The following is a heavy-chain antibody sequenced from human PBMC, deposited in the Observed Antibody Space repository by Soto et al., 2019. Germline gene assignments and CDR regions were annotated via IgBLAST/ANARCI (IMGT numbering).Heavy chain of an antibody. V-gene: IGHV3-23*01. J-gene: IGHJ4*02. Sequence: GGALRLSCAASGFTFNNYAMNWVRQAPGMGREWVATISNTGGGTYYADSVKGRFTISRDNSKNTLYLQMSSLRVEDTAVYYCAKDRLAGNFDYWGQGTQVTVSS. CDR1: GFTFNNYA. CDR3: AKDRLAGNFDY. CDR2: ISNTGGGT.